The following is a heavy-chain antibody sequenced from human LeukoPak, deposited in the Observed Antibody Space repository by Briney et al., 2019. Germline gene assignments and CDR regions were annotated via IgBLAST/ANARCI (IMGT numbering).Heavy chain of an antibody. CDR3: ASAPTREAGGRYPFDY. J-gene: IGHJ4*02. V-gene: IGHV3-23*01. Sequence: GGSLRLSCTASGFTFSNYVMGWVRQAPGKGLHWVLTIGSDTTTYYADSVKGRFTVSRDNSRNTLYLQMDSLRGDDTAVYYCASAPTREAGGRYPFDYWGQGTLVTVSS. D-gene: IGHD6-13*01. CDR1: GFTFSNYV. CDR2: IGSDTTT.